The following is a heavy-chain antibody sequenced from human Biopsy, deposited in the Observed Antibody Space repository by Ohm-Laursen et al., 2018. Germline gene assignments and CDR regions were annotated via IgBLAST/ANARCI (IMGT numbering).Heavy chain of an antibody. CDR3: AKDLGQVTAAIGY. J-gene: IGHJ4*02. Sequence: SLRLSCAASGFTFDDYAMHWVRQAPGKGLEWVSGITWNSGSIGYADSVKGRFSIFRDNAKHSLYLQMNSLRAEDTALYYCAKDLGQVTAAIGYWGQGTLVTISS. CDR2: ITWNSGSI. V-gene: IGHV3-9*01. CDR1: GFTFDDYA. D-gene: IGHD2-21*02.